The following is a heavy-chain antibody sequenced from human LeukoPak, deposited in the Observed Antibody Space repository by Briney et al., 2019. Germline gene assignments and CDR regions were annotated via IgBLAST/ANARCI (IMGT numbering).Heavy chain of an antibody. J-gene: IGHJ5*02. Sequence: ASVTVSCTASGYTFTSYGIRGVRQAPGQGLECMGWISAYNGNTNYAQKLQGRVTMTTDTSTSTAYMELRSLRSDDTAVYYCTRDPNIVVVPAAIEPWFDPWGQGTLVTVSS. CDR1: GYTFTSYG. CDR2: ISAYNGNT. CDR3: TRDPNIVVVPAAIEPWFDP. D-gene: IGHD2-2*01. V-gene: IGHV1-18*01.